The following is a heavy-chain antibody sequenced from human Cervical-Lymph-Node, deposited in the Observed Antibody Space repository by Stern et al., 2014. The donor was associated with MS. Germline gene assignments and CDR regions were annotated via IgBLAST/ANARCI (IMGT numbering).Heavy chain of an antibody. V-gene: IGHV5-51*01. CDR3: ARQRYFDY. CDR2: IFPGGSDI. CDR1: GYTFTSYW. J-gene: IGHJ4*02. Sequence: VQLGQSGPEVKRPGESLKISCQASGYTFTSYWIGWVRQMPGKGLEWIAIIFPGGSDIRYSPYFQGQVTISADKSSSTAYLQWNNLKASDTAIYYCARQRYFDYWGQGTLVTVSS.